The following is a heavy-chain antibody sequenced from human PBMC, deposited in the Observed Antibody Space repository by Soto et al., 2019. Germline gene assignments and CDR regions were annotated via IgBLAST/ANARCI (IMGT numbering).Heavy chain of an antibody. V-gene: IGHV1-18*01. CDR2: ISAYNGNT. CDR1: GYTFTSYG. CDR3: ARAGYCSSTSCYTGYYYGMDV. J-gene: IGHJ6*02. Sequence: QVQLVQSGAEVKKPGASVKVSCKASGYTFTSYGMSWVRQAPGQGLEWMGWISAYNGNTNYAQKLQGRVTMTTDTSTSTVYMELRSLRSDDTAVYYCARAGYCSSTSCYTGYYYGMDVWGQGTTVTVSS. D-gene: IGHD2-2*02.